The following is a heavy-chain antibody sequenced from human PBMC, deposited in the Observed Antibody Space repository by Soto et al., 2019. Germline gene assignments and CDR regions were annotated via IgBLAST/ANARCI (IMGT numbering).Heavy chain of an antibody. CDR2: IIPILGIA. J-gene: IGHJ4*02. Sequence: QVQLVQSGAEVKKPGSSVKVSCKASGGTFSSYTISWVRQAPGQGLEWMGRIIPILGIANYAQKFQGRVTITADKSTSTAYRELCSLRSEDTAVYYCASAKGSSWYAFDYWGQGTLVTVSS. V-gene: IGHV1-69*02. D-gene: IGHD6-13*01. CDR3: ASAKGSSWYAFDY. CDR1: GGTFSSYT.